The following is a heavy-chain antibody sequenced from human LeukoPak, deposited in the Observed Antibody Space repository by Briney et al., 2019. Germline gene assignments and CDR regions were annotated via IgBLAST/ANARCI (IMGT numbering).Heavy chain of an antibody. J-gene: IGHJ4*02. CDR2: IARSGGYT. V-gene: IGHV3-23*01. Sequence: GGSLRLSCAASGFTFTNYAMTWVRQAPGKGLEWVSAIARSGGYTYYADSVRGRFTISRDNSKNALYLQMSSLRAEDTAVYYCAKLPAAGGDYVYMDSWGQGTLVTVSS. CDR1: GFTFTNYA. CDR3: AKLPAAGGDYVYMDS. D-gene: IGHD3-16*01.